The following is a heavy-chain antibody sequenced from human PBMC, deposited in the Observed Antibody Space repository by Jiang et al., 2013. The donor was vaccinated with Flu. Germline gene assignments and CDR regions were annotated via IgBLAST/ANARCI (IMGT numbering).Heavy chain of an antibody. D-gene: IGHD6-13*01. J-gene: IGHJ5*02. CDR3: TMAADGTFWFDP. CDR2: IYPGGSRT. V-gene: IGHV5-51*01. CDR1: GYPFTAYW. Sequence: EVKKPGESLKISCKGSGYPFTAYWIGWVRQMPEKGLEWMGIIYPGGSRTIYNPSFQGQVTISVDKSITTAYLQWSSLKASDTAMYYCTMAADGTFWFDPWGQGTLVTVSS.